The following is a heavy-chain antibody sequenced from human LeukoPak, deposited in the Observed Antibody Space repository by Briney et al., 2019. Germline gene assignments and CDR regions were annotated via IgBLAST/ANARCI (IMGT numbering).Heavy chain of an antibody. D-gene: IGHD3-22*01. J-gene: IGHJ4*02. V-gene: IGHV5-51*01. CDR2: IYPRDSDT. CDR3: ARLLAAPYYII. Sequence: GESLKISCKGSGYKFTNYWIAWVRQMPGQGLEWLGIIYPRDSDTRYSPSFQGQVSISVDTSIDTAYLRWSSVKASDTAMYYCARLLAAPYYIIWGQGTLVTVSS. CDR1: GYKFTNYW.